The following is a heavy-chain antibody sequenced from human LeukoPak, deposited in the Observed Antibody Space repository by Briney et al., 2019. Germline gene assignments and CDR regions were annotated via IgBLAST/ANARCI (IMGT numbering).Heavy chain of an antibody. CDR1: GGSISSYY. CDR3: ARVLLLEWLSSVGGDKGDAFDI. V-gene: IGHV4-59*01. J-gene: IGHJ3*02. D-gene: IGHD3-3*01. CDR2: IYYSGST. Sequence: SETLSLTCTVSGGSISSYYWSWIRQPLGKGLEWIGYIYYSGSTNYNPSLKSRVTISVDTSKNQFSLKLSSVTAADTAVYYCARVLLLEWLSSVGGDKGDAFDIWGQGTMVTVSS.